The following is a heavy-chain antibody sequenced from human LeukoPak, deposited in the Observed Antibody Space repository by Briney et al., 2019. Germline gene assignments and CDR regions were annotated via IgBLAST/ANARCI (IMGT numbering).Heavy chain of an antibody. CDR3: ARGTTETTVTTFSQQRSGFDP. J-gene: IGHJ5*02. D-gene: IGHD4-11*01. V-gene: IGHV4-34*01. Sequence: SETLFLTCAVHGGSFSGYYWSWIRQPPGKGLEWIGEINHRGSTNYNPCIKSRITISIDTSKNQFSLKLSTVTAEDTAVYYCARGTTETTVTTFSQQRSGFDPWGQGTLVTVSS. CDR2: INHRGST. CDR1: GGSFSGYY.